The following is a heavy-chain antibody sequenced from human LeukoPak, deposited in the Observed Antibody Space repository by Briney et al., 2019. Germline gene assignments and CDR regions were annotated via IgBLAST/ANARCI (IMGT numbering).Heavy chain of an antibody. D-gene: IGHD6-6*01. V-gene: IGHV3-30*03. Sequence: PGGSLRLSCAASGFTFSSYGMHWVRQAPGKGLEWVAVISYDGSNKYYADSVKGRFTISRDNSKNTLYLQMNSLRAEDTAVYYCARGIAARSFDYWGQGTLVTVSS. CDR3: ARGIAARSFDY. J-gene: IGHJ4*02. CDR2: ISYDGSNK. CDR1: GFTFSSYG.